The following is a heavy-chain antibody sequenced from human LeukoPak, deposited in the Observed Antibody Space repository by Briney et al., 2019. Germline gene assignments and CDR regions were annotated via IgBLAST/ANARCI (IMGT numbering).Heavy chain of an antibody. CDR2: IYYSGST. J-gene: IGHJ6*02. CDR1: GGSISSYY. Sequence: SQTLSLTCTVSGGSISSYYWSWIRQPPGEGLEWIGYIYYSGSTNYNPSLKSRVTISVDTSKNQFSLKLSSVTAADTAVYYCARDGPARGMDVWGQGTTVTVSS. V-gene: IGHV4-59*01. CDR3: ARDGPARGMDV.